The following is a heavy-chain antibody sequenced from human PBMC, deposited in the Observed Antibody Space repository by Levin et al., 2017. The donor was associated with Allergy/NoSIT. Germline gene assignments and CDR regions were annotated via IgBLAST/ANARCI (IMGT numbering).Heavy chain of an antibody. CDR3: AKDPRASASIAPGDSVGYSSDY. CDR2: ISYDGSIT. Sequence: GGSLRLSCAASGFTFSTYGMHWVRQAPGKGLEWVAVISYDGSITYLADSVKGRFTISRDNSKNTLYLQMNSLRAEDTAVYYCAKDPRASASIAPGDSVGYSSDYWGQGTLVTVSS. CDR1: GFTFSTYG. J-gene: IGHJ4*02. V-gene: IGHV3-30*18. D-gene: IGHD6-13*01.